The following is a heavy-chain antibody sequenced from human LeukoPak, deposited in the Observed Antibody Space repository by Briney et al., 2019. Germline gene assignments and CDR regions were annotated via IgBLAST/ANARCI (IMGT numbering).Heavy chain of an antibody. V-gene: IGHV3-23*01. CDR3: AKVGPSLVRGLIRGGARYYYNYMDV. CDR2: ISGNGGST. J-gene: IGHJ6*03. CDR1: GFTFSSYG. D-gene: IGHD3-10*01. Sequence: GGSLRLSCAASGFTFSSYGMSWVRRAPGKGLEWVSAISGNGGSTYYADSVKGRFAISRDTSKNTLYLQMNSLRAEDTAVYYCAKVGPSLVRGLIRGGARYYYNYMDVWGKGTTVTISS.